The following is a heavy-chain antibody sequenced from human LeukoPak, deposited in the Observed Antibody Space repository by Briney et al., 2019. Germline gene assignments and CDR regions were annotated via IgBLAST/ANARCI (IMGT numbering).Heavy chain of an antibody. V-gene: IGHV3-23*01. CDR3: ATATPPYCSGGSCHLDY. CDR1: GFTFSNSA. CDR2: ISGRGDNT. D-gene: IGHD2-15*01. J-gene: IGHJ4*02. Sequence: GGSLRLSCAASGFTFSNSAMAWVRQAPGKGLEWVPAISGRGDNTYYADSVKGRFTISRDNSKNTLYLQMNSLRAEDTAVYYCATATPPYCSGGSCHLDYWGQGTLVTVSS.